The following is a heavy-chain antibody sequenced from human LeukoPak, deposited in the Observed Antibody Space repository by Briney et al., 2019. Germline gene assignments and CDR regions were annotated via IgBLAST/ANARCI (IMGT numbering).Heavy chain of an antibody. CDR3: AKDITFTLERGFFLDY. CDR2: ISWNSGSI. J-gene: IGHJ4*02. Sequence: GRSLRLSCAASGFTFDDYAMHWVQQAPGKGLEWVSGISWNSGSIGYADSVKGRFTISRDNAKNSLYLQMNSLRAEDTALYYCAKDITFTLERGFFLDYWGQGTLVTVSS. V-gene: IGHV3-9*01. D-gene: IGHD1-1*01. CDR1: GFTFDDYA.